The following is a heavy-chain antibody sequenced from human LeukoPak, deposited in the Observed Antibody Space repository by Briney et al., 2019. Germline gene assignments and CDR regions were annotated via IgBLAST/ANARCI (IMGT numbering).Heavy chain of an antibody. Sequence: GESLKISCKGSGYSFTSYWIGWVRQMPGKGLDWMGIIYPGDSDTRYSPSFQGQVTISADKSITTAYLQWSSLKASDTATYYCARRPNYLDRSGNYYFDYWGQGTLVTVSS. CDR1: GYSFTSYW. D-gene: IGHD3-22*01. J-gene: IGHJ4*02. CDR3: ARRPNYLDRSGNYYFDY. CDR2: IYPGDSDT. V-gene: IGHV5-51*01.